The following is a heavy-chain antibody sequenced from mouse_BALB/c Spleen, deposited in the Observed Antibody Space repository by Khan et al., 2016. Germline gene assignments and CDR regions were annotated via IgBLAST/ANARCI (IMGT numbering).Heavy chain of an antibody. Sequence: VQLQESGPGLVKPSQSLSLTCTVTGYSITSDYAWNWIRQFPGNKLEWMGYIDSSGSTTYNPSLKSRVSITRDTSKNQIFLQLNSVTTEGTATYSGATPYYVFVYWGQGTLVTVSA. J-gene: IGHJ3*01. CDR2: IDSSGST. D-gene: IGHD1-1*02. CDR1: GYSITSDYA. CDR3: ATPYYVFVY. V-gene: IGHV3-2*02.